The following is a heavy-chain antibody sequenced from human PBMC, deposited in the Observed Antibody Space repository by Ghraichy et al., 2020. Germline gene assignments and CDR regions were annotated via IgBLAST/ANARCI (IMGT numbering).Heavy chain of an antibody. J-gene: IGHJ6*02. Sequence: GGSLRLSCAASGFTFSSYAMSWVRQAPGKGLEWVSAISGSGGSTYYADSVKGRFTISRDNSKNTLYLQMNSLRAEDTAVYYCAKDLSWASSSSGGYYYYGMDVWGQGTMVTVSS. CDR2: ISGSGGST. D-gene: IGHD6-6*01. CDR3: AKDLSWASSSSGGYYYYGMDV. V-gene: IGHV3-23*01. CDR1: GFTFSSYA.